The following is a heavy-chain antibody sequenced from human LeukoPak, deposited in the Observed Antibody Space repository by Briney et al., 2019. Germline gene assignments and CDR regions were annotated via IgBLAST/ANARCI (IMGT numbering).Heavy chain of an antibody. CDR1: GGTFSSYA. J-gene: IGHJ4*02. D-gene: IGHD3-9*01. CDR2: IIPIFGTA. CDR3: ASAGHDILTGYYYFDY. V-gene: IGHV1-69*13. Sequence: ASVKVSCKASGGTFSSYAISWVRQAPGQGLEWMGGIIPIFGTANYAQKFQGRVTITADESTSTAYMELSSLRSEDTAVYYCASAGHDILTGYYYFDYWGQGTLVTVSS.